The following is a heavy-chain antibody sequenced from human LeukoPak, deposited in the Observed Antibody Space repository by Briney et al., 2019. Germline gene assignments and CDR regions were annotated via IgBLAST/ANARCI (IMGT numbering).Heavy chain of an antibody. CDR3: ARAPNYYYMDV. Sequence: PGGSLRLSCAASGFTFSSYAMSWVRQAPGKGLEWVSAISGSGGSTYYADSVKGRFTISRDSSKNTLYLQLNSLREEDTALYYCARAPNYYYMDVWGRGTTVTVSS. CDR1: GFTFSSYA. V-gene: IGHV3-23*01. D-gene: IGHD2-8*01. J-gene: IGHJ6*03. CDR2: ISGSGGST.